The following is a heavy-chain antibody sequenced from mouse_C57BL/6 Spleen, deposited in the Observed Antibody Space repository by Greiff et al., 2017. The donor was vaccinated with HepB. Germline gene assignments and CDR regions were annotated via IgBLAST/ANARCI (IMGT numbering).Heavy chain of an antibody. CDR1: GYTFTSYW. J-gene: IGHJ3*01. D-gene: IGHD3-2*02. V-gene: IGHV1-64*01. CDR2: IHPNSGST. Sequence: QVQLKQPGAELVKPGASVKLSCKASGYTFTSYWMHWVKQRPGQGLEWIGMIHPNSGSTNYNEKFKSKATLTVDKSSSTAYMQLSSLTSEDSAVYYGARSGYGNFAYWGQGTLVTVSA. CDR3: ARSGYGNFAY.